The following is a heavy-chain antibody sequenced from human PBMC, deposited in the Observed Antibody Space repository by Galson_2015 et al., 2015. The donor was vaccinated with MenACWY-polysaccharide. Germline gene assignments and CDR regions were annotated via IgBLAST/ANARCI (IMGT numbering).Heavy chain of an antibody. V-gene: IGHV3-7*03. CDR3: ASLDTDMVRSVGY. J-gene: IGHJ4*02. CDR1: GFTFSRYW. Sequence: SLRLSCAASGFTFSRYWMSWVRQAPGKGLEWVACIKQDGSELYYVDSVKGRLTISSDKAKNSVYLQLNSLRVEDTALYYCASLDTDMVRSVGYWGRGTLVTVSS. D-gene: IGHD5-18*01. CDR2: IKQDGSEL.